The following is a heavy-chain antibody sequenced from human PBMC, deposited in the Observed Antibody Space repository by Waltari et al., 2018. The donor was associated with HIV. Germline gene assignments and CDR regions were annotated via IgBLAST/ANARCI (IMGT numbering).Heavy chain of an antibody. CDR3: TRFSDIVAEYFQN. CDR2: IRSKAYGGTT. CDR1: GFTFRDYA. Sequence: EVQLVESGGGLVQTGRSLRLSCTTSGFTFRDYAMSWVRQAPGKGLEWVGFIRSKAYGGTTEYAASVKGRFTISREDSKTVASLQMNSLKSEDTAVYYCTRFSDIVAEYFQNWGQGTLVTVSS. D-gene: IGHD2-15*01. V-gene: IGHV3-49*04. J-gene: IGHJ1*01.